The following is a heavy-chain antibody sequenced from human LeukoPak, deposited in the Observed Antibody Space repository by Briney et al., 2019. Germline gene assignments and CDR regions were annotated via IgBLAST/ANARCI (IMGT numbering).Heavy chain of an antibody. J-gene: IGHJ4*02. CDR2: INHSGST. D-gene: IGHD2-2*02. Sequence: ASETLSLTCAVYGGSFSGYYWSWIRQPPGKGLEWIGEINHSGSTNYNPSLKSRVTISVDTSKNQFSLKLSSVTAADTAVYYRARERGYCSSTSCYIRTYYFDYWGQGTLVTVSS. CDR1: GGSFSGYY. CDR3: ARERGYCSSTSCYIRTYYFDY. V-gene: IGHV4-34*01.